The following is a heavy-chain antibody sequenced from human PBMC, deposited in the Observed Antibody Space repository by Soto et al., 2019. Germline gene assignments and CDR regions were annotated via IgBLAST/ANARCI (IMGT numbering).Heavy chain of an antibody. CDR3: ARRRGGGGY. J-gene: IGHJ4*02. V-gene: IGHV3-53*01. D-gene: IGHD3-10*01. CDR2: IYSGGYT. CDR1: GFTVSNNY. Sequence: EVQLVESGGGLIQPGGSLRLSCAVSGFTVSNNYMSWVRQAPGKGLEGVSVIYSGGYTAYGDSVKGRFTISRDNSKNTLFLQRNALGPDAPAVYYGARRRGGGGYWGQGTLVTVSS.